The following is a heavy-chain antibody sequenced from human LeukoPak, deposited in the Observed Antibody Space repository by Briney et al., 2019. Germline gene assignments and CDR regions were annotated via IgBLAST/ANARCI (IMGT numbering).Heavy chain of an antibody. D-gene: IGHD2-2*01. V-gene: IGHV1-58*01. CDR3: AADRRCSSTRCYPYNFDY. CDR2: IVVGSGNT. CDR1: GFTFTTSA. Sequence: ASVNVSCKASGFTFTTSAVLWVRQARGQRRGWIGWIVVGSGNTNYAQKFQERVTITRDMSTSTAYMELSSLRSDDTAVYYCAADRRCSSTRCYPYNFDYWGQGTLVTVSS. J-gene: IGHJ4*02.